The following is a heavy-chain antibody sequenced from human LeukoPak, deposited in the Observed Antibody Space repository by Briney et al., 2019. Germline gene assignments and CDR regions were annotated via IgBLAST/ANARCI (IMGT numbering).Heavy chain of an antibody. Sequence: GGSLRLSCAASGFTFNDYGMTWVRQAPGKGLEWVAVIWYDGSNKYYADSVKGRFTISRDNSKNTLYLQMNSLRAEDTAVYYCARIPGIAVAGSPPTYYYGMDVWGQGTTVTVSS. V-gene: IGHV3-33*08. CDR2: IWYDGSNK. J-gene: IGHJ6*02. CDR3: ARIPGIAVAGSPPTYYYGMDV. CDR1: GFTFNDYG. D-gene: IGHD6-19*01.